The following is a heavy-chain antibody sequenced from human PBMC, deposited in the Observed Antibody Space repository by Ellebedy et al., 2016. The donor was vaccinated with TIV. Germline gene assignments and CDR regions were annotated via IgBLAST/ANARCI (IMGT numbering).Heavy chain of an antibody. D-gene: IGHD2-2*03. CDR3: AREWMRGMDV. CDR2: ISGSGGDT. J-gene: IGHJ6*02. V-gene: IGHV3-23*01. CDR1: GFTFSNYA. Sequence: GGSLRLSXAASGFTFSNYAMNWVRQAPGKGLEWVSGISGSGGDTYYADSVKGRFTISRDNAKNTLYLQMNSLRAEDTAVYYCAREWMRGMDVWGQGTTVTVSS.